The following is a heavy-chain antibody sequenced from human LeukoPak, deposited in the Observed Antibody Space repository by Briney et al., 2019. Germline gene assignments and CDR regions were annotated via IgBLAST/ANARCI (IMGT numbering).Heavy chain of an antibody. D-gene: IGHD6-13*01. CDR1: GFTFSDYY. J-gene: IGHJ4*02. CDR3: ARVLAAGVYYFDY. Sequence: GGSLRLSCAASGFTFSDYYMSWIRQAPGKGLEWVSYISSSSYTNYADSVKGRFTISRNNAKNSLYLQMNSLRAEDTAVYYCARVLAAGVYYFDYWGQGTLVTVSS. CDR2: ISSSSYT. V-gene: IGHV3-11*06.